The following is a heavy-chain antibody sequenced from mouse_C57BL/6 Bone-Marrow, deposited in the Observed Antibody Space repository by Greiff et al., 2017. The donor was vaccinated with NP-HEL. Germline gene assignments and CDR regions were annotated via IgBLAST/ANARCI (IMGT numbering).Heavy chain of an antibody. CDR2: INPSSGYT. CDR3: ARPGTGDFYY. J-gene: IGHJ2*01. Sequence: QVQLQQSGAELARPGASVKMSCKASGYTFTSYTMHWVKQRPGQGLEWIGYINPSSGYTKYNQKFKDKATLTADKSSSTAYMQLSSLTSEDSAVYYCARPGTGDFYYWGQGTTLTVSS. D-gene: IGHD4-1*01. CDR1: GYTFTSYT. V-gene: IGHV1-4*01.